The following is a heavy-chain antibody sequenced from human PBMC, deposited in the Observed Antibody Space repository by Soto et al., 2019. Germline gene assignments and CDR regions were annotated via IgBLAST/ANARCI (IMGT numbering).Heavy chain of an antibody. CDR2: IKEDGTEI. V-gene: IGHV3-7*04. J-gene: IGHJ4*02. D-gene: IGHD3-10*01. CDR3: VRSSGWTGDY. Sequence: EVQLVESGGGLVQPGGSLRLSCVASGFTFSSHWMNWVRQVPGKGLEWVANIKEDGTEINYVDSVKGRFAISRDNAKNSLYLQMNSLRVDDTAVYHCVRSSGWTGDYLGQGIVVTVSS. CDR1: GFTFSSHW.